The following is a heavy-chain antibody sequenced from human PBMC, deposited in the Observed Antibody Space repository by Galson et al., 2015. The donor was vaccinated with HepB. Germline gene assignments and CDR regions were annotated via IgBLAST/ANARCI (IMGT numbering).Heavy chain of an antibody. Sequence: SLRLSCAASGFTFTRYAMPWVRQAPGKGLEWVSSITSSGGNSYYTDSVKGRFTISRDNSKNTLWLQLNSLRAEDTATYYCAHRLYNTAARNVFDYWGQGTLVAVS. V-gene: IGHV3-23*01. CDR1: GFTFTRYA. CDR2: ITSSGGNS. D-gene: IGHD1-1*01. CDR3: AHRLYNTAARNVFDY. J-gene: IGHJ4*02.